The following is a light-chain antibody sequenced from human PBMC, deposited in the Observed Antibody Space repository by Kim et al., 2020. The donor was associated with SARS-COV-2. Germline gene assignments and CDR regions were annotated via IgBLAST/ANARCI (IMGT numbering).Light chain of an antibody. V-gene: IGKV1-16*02. CDR1: QGISNY. Sequence: SAPGGDRVPISFRAAQGISNYLAWFQQKPEKAPKSLINSASSLQSGVPSKFIGSGSGTYFTLTINCLQPDDFATYYCQQYYNYPHTFGQGTKLEI. CDR2: SAS. CDR3: QQYYNYPHT. J-gene: IGKJ2*01.